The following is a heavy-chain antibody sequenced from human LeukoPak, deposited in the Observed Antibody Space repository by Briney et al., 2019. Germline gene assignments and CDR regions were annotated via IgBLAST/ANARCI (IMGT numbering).Heavy chain of an antibody. J-gene: IGHJ3*02. CDR1: GFTFSSYE. Sequence: GGSRRLSCAASGFTFSSYEMNWVRQAPGKGLEWVSYISSSGSTIYYADSVKGRFTISRDNAKNSLYLQMNSLRAEDTAVYYCARENAVVVVTAADAFDIWGQGTMVTVSS. CDR3: ARENAVVVVTAADAFDI. V-gene: IGHV3-48*03. CDR2: ISSSGSTI. D-gene: IGHD2-21*02.